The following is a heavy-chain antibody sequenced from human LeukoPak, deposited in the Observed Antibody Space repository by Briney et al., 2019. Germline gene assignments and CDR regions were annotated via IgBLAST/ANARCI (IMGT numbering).Heavy chain of an antibody. CDR1: GGSISSGYW. J-gene: IGHJ4*02. Sequence: PSGTLSLTCAVSGGSISSGYWWWWGRQPPGKGLGWVGQIYHSGSTNYNPSLKSRAITSVEKSKHQFFQNLTSVTAADTAVYYCARGLEGAGKYYLGQGTLVTVSS. D-gene: IGHD6-13*01. V-gene: IGHV4-4*02. CDR3: ARGLEGAGKYY. CDR2: IYHSGST.